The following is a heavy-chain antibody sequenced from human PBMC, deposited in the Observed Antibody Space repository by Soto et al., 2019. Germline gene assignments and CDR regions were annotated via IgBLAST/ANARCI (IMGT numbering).Heavy chain of an antibody. V-gene: IGHV4-39*01. CDR1: GGSISSSSSY. D-gene: IGHD6-19*01. CDR2: IYYLGNT. CDR3: VRAPEQRPIDF. Sequence: SETLSLTSTVSGGSISSSSSYWGWIRQPPGKGLEWVGSIYYLGNTYYNPSLGSRVTISVDTSKNQFSLKLRSVTAADTAVYYCVRAPEQRPIDFWGHGSLVTVS. J-gene: IGHJ4*01.